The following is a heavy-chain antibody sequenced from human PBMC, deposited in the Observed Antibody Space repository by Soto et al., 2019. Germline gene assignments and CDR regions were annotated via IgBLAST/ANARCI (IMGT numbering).Heavy chain of an antibody. J-gene: IGHJ4*02. CDR3: AREGGDSGHFDY. CDR1: GGSISSGDYY. D-gene: IGHD2-21*02. CDR2: IYYSGST. Sequence: QVQLQESGPGLVKPSQTLSLTCTVSGGSISSGDYYWSWIRQPPGKGLEWIGYIYYSGSTYYNPSLKRRVTISVDTSKNQFSLKLSSVTAADTAVYSCAREGGDSGHFDYWGQGTLVTVSS. V-gene: IGHV4-30-4*01.